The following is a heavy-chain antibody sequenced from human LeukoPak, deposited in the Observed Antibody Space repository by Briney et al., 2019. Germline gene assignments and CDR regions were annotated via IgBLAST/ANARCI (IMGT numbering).Heavy chain of an antibody. V-gene: IGHV1-2*02. CDR2: INPNSGGT. J-gene: IGHJ4*02. Sequence: ASVKVSCKASGYTFTSYDISWVRQAPGQGLEWMGWINPNSGGTNYAQKFQGRVTMTRDTSISTAYMELSRLRSDDTAVYYCARCHWNYRALDYWGQGTLVTVSS. D-gene: IGHD1-7*01. CDR1: GYTFTSYD. CDR3: ARCHWNYRALDY.